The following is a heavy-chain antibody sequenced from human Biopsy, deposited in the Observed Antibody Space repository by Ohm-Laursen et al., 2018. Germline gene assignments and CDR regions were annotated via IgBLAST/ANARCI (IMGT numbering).Heavy chain of an antibody. D-gene: IGHD2-21*02. J-gene: IGHJ4*02. CDR1: GGSISSYY. CDR3: ARDDAVTVIRGLYY. CDR2: IYYSRTT. Sequence: SHTLSLTCIVSGGSISSYYWNWIRQPPGKGLEWIGYIYYSRTTDYSPSLKSRVTISIDKSKNQFFLKLSSVTAEDTAVYYCARDDAVTVIRGLYYWGQGALVTVSS. V-gene: IGHV4-59*07.